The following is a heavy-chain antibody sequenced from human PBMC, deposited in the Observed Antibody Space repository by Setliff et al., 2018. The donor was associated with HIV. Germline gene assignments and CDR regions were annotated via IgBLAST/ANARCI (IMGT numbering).Heavy chain of an antibody. D-gene: IGHD5-18*01. Sequence: GASVKVSCKASGDTFRSRAFNWVRQAPGQGPEWMGGIIPMFGTSNYAQGFQGRITITADESTSTAYVELSSLRSEDTAFYYCAYSNGYVYSNFWGQGTLVTVSS. CDR2: IIPMFGTS. CDR1: GDTFRSRA. CDR3: AYSNGYVYSNF. J-gene: IGHJ4*02. V-gene: IGHV1-69*13.